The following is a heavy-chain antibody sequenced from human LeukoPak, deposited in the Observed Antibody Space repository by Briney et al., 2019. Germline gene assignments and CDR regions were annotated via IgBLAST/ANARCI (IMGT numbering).Heavy chain of an antibody. CDR2: IIPIFGTA. Sequence: SVTVSCKASGGTFSSYAISWMRQAPGQGLEWMGGIIPIFGTANYAQKFQGRVTITTDESTSTAYMELSSLRSEDTAVYYCAGGPSDYYYMDVWGKGTTVTVSS. CDR1: GGTFSSYA. D-gene: IGHD3-16*01. J-gene: IGHJ6*03. CDR3: AGGPSDYYYMDV. V-gene: IGHV1-69*05.